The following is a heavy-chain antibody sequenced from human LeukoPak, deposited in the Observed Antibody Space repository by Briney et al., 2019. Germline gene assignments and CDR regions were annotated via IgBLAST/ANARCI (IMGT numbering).Heavy chain of an antibody. CDR2: INHSGST. J-gene: IGHJ4*02. V-gene: IGHV4-34*01. Sequence: SETLSLTCAVYGGSFSGYYWSWIRQPPGKGLEWIGEINHSGSTYYNPSLKSRVTISVDTSKNQFSLKLSSVTAADTAVYYRARLPRNYYDSSGYPSLWGQGTLVTVSS. CDR1: GGSFSGYY. D-gene: IGHD3-22*01. CDR3: ARLPRNYYDSSGYPSL.